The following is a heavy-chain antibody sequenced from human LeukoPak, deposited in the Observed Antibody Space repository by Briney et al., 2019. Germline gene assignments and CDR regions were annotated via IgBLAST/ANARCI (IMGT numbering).Heavy chain of an antibody. Sequence: VGSLGLSCASSGFTFSDYYMSWIREAPGRGVEWVSYIRSDGSDIYYADSVKGRFTISRDNAKNSLYLQMNNLRAEDTAVYYCARGHYGMDVWGQGTTVTVSS. V-gene: IGHV3-11*01. CDR3: ARGHYGMDV. J-gene: IGHJ6*02. CDR2: IRSDGSDI. CDR1: GFTFSDYY.